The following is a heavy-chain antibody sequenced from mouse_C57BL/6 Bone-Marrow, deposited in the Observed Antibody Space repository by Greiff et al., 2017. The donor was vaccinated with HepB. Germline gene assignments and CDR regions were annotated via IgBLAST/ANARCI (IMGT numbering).Heavy chain of an antibody. J-gene: IGHJ3*01. CDR3: ARPGYVAWFAY. CDR1: GFTFSSYG. D-gene: IGHD3-1*01. Sequence: EVKLMESGGDLVKPGGFLKLSCAASGFTFSSYGMSWVRQTPDKRLEWVATISSGGSYTYYPDSVKGRFTISRDNAKNTLYLQMSSLKSEDTAMYYCARPGYVAWFAYWGQGTLVTVSA. V-gene: IGHV5-6*01. CDR2: ISSGGSYT.